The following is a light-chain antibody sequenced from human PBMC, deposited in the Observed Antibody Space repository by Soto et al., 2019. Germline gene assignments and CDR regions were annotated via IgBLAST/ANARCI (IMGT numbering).Light chain of an antibody. J-gene: IGKJ1*01. CDR2: DAS. CDR1: QSISSY. Sequence: EIVLTQSPSTLSLSPGARSILPCRASQSISSYLAWYQQKPGQAPRLLIYDASSMASGIPARFSGSWSGTDFTLTISRLEPEDFPVYWCQQYGSPLTFGQGSKVEIK. CDR3: QQYGSPLT. V-gene: IGKV3-20*01.